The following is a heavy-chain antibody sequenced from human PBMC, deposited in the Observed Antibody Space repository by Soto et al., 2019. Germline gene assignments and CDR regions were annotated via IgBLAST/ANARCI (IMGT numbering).Heavy chain of an antibody. D-gene: IGHD2-21*02. CDR1: GFSFTNFA. Sequence: PGVSLRLSCAASGFSFTNFAMSWVRQAPGKGLEWVAGIGASGDITWYADSVKGRLSISRDNSKNTLYLQLNSLRFEDTAVYYCAKDDFTDRGDDYFDYWGPGTLVTVS. J-gene: IGHJ4*02. CDR2: IGASGDIT. CDR3: AKDDFTDRGDDYFDY. V-gene: IGHV3-23*01.